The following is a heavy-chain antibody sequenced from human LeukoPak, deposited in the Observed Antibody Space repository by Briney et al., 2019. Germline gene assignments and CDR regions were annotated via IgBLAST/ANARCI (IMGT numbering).Heavy chain of an antibody. V-gene: IGHV4-61*02. Sequence: SETLSLTCTVSGGSISSGSYYWSWIRQPAGQGLEWTGRIYTSGSTNYNPSLKSRVTISVDTSKNKFSLKLSSVPAADTAVYYFAREDYDILTTWFDPWGQGTLVTVSS. J-gene: IGHJ5*02. CDR3: AREDYDILTTWFDP. CDR1: GGSISSGSYY. D-gene: IGHD3-9*01. CDR2: IYTSGST.